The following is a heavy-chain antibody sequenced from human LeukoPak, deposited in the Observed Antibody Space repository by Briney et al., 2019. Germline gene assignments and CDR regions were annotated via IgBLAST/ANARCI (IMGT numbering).Heavy chain of an antibody. D-gene: IGHD5-24*01. CDR1: GYTFTGYY. V-gene: IGHV1-2*02. CDR3: ARGRDGYKNFDY. J-gene: IGHJ4*02. Sequence: ASLKVSCKASGYTFTGYYMHWVRQAPGHGLEWMGWINPNSGGTNYAQKFQGRVTMTRDTSISTAYMELSRLRSDDTAVYYCARGRDGYKNFDYWGQGTLVTVSS. CDR2: INPNSGGT.